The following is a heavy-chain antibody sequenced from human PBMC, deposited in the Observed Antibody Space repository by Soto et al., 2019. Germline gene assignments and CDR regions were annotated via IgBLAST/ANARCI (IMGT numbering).Heavy chain of an antibody. D-gene: IGHD3-10*01. V-gene: IGHV1-69*13. CDR2: IIPIFGTA. CDR3: ATAGFGGGWFGH. CDR1: GGTISNYV. J-gene: IGHJ5*02. Sequence: ASVKVSCKASGGTISNYVINWVRQAPGQGPEWMGGIIPIFGTANYAQKFQGRVTITADEATSTAHMELSSLRFEDTAVYYCATAGFGGGWFGHWGQGALVTVSS.